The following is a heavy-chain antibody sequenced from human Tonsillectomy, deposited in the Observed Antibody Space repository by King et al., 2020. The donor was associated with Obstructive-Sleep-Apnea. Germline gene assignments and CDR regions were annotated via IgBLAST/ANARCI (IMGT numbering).Heavy chain of an antibody. CDR2: ISGSGGST. J-gene: IGHJ6*02. CDR1: GFTFSSYA. V-gene: IGHV3-23*04. Sequence: VQLVESGGGLVQPGGSLRLSCAASGFTFSSYAMSWVRQAPGKGLEWVSGISGSGGSTYYADSVKGRFTISRDNSKNTRYLQMNSLRAEDTAVYYCAVEGGYSYGYYYYGMDVWGQGTTVTVSS. D-gene: IGHD5-18*01. CDR3: AVEGGYSYGYYYYGMDV.